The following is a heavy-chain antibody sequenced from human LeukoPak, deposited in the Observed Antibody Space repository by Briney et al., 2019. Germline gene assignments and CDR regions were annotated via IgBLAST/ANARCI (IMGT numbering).Heavy chain of an antibody. J-gene: IGHJ6*02. Sequence: SETLSLTCAVYGGSFSGYYWSWIRQPPGKGLEWIGEINHSGSTNYNPSLKSRVTISVDTSKNQFSLKLSSVTAADTAVYYCIVTTIYYYYGMDVWGQGTTVTVSS. D-gene: IGHD4-4*01. V-gene: IGHV4-34*01. CDR1: GGSFSGYY. CDR2: INHSGST. CDR3: IVTTIYYYYGMDV.